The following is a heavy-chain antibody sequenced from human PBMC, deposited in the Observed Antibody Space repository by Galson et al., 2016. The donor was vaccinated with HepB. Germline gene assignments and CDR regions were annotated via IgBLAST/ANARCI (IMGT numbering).Heavy chain of an antibody. CDR2: INPSGGST. D-gene: IGHD1-26*01. CDR3: AREGATSIGGFGY. V-gene: IGHV1-46*01. J-gene: IGHJ4*02. Sequence: SVKVSCKASGYTFTSHYMHWVRQAPGQGLEWMGIINPSGGSTSYAQNFQGRVTMTRDTSTSTVYMELSSLRSEDSAVYYCAREGATSIGGFGYWGQGTLVTVSS. CDR1: GYTFTSHY.